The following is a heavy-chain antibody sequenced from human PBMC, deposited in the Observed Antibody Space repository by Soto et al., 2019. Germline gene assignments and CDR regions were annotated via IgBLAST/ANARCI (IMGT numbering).Heavy chain of an antibody. D-gene: IGHD2-2*02. CDR2: MNPNSGNT. CDR3: ARGNETDCTGTSCYKTGAFEI. J-gene: IGHJ3*02. Sequence: ASVKVSCKASGYTFTSYDINWVRQAPGQGLEWMGWMNPNSGNTDYAQKFQGRVTMTRNPSISTAYMELSSLRSEDTAVYYCARGNETDCTGTSCYKTGAFEIWGQGTMVTVS. V-gene: IGHV1-8*01. CDR1: GYTFTSYD.